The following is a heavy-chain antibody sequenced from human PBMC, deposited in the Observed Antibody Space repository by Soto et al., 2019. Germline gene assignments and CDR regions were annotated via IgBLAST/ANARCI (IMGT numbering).Heavy chain of an antibody. J-gene: IGHJ4*02. CDR2: ISSSSSTI. CDR3: AKRGPSGYGAFDY. D-gene: IGHD5-12*01. CDR1: GFTFSSYS. V-gene: IGHV3-48*01. Sequence: GGSLRLSCAASGFTFSSYSMNWVRQAPGKGLEWVSYISSSSSTIYYADSVKGRFTISRDNAKNSPYLQMNSLRAEDTAVYYCAKRGPSGYGAFDYWGQGTLVTVSS.